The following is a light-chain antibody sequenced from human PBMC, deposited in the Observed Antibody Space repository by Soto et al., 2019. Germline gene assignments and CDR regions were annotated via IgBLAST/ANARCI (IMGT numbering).Light chain of an antibody. CDR1: QSVTDNY. J-gene: IGKJ1*01. CDR3: QQYGNPPT. Sequence: EIVLTQSPATLSLSPGERASLSCRASQSVTDNYVAWYQQKPGQAPRLLIHGATFRATAVPDRFSGSGSGTDFTLTSSCLEPEDFAVYHCQQYGNPPTFGQGTKVEIK. CDR2: GAT. V-gene: IGKV3-20*01.